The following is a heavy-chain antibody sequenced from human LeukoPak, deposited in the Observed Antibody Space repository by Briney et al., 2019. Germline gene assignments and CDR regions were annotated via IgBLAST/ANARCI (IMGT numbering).Heavy chain of an antibody. CDR3: ARGLAAGDY. Sequence: ASVKVSCKASGYTFISYYIHWVRQAPGQGLEWMGIINPTGGGTNYAQKFQGRVTMTRDTSTSTVYMEVSSLRYEDVDMYYCARGLAAGDYWGQGTLVTVSS. CDR2: INPTGGGT. J-gene: IGHJ4*02. V-gene: IGHV1-46*01. CDR1: GYTFISYY. D-gene: IGHD6-13*01.